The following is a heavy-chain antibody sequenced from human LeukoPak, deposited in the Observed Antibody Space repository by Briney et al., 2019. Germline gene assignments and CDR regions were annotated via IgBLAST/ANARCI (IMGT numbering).Heavy chain of an antibody. CDR3: ARVGSGWYSVRYDAFDI. CDR1: GGSFSGYY. CDR2: INHSGST. D-gene: IGHD6-19*01. V-gene: IGHV4-34*01. J-gene: IGHJ3*02. Sequence: SETLSLTCAVYGGSFSGYYWSWIRQPPGKGLEWIGEINHSGSTNYNPSLKSRVTISVDTSKNQFSLKLSSVTAADTAVYYCARVGSGWYSVRYDAFDIWGQGTMVTVPS.